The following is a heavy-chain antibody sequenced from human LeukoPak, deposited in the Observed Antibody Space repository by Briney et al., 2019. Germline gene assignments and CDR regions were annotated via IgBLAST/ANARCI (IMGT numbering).Heavy chain of an antibody. V-gene: IGHV1-69*13. CDR2: IIPIFGTA. J-gene: IGHJ4*02. D-gene: IGHD3-22*01. CDR3: ARDIDYYDDY. CDR1: GGTFSSYA. Sequence: SVKVSCKASGGTFSSYAISWVRQAPGQGLEWMGGIIPIFGTANYAQKFQGRVTITADESTSTAYMELSRLRSDNTAVYYCARDIDYYDDYWGQGTLVTVSS.